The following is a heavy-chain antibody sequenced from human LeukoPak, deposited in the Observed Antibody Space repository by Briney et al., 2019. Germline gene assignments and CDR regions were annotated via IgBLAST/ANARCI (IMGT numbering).Heavy chain of an antibody. Sequence: ASVKVSCKASGGTFSSYAISWVRRAPGQGLERMGGIIPIFGTANYAQKFQGRVTITADESTSTAYMELSSLRSEDTAVYYCARGFGSSGWYVFDYWGQGTLVTVSS. V-gene: IGHV1-69*13. CDR1: GGTFSSYA. CDR2: IIPIFGTA. J-gene: IGHJ4*02. CDR3: ARGFGSSGWYVFDY. D-gene: IGHD6-19*01.